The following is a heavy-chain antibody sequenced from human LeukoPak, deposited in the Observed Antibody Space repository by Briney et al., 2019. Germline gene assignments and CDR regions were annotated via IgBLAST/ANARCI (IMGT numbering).Heavy chain of an antibody. CDR1: GFTFSSYG. J-gene: IGHJ4*02. D-gene: IGHD1-26*01. CDR3: ASTMGATRSLDY. Sequence: GGSLRLSCAASGFTFSSYGMHWVRQAPGKGLEWVAVIWYDGSNKYYADSVKGRFTISRDNSNNTLYLQMNSLRAEDTAVYYCASTMGATRSLDYWGQGTLVTVSS. CDR2: IWYDGSNK. V-gene: IGHV3-33*01.